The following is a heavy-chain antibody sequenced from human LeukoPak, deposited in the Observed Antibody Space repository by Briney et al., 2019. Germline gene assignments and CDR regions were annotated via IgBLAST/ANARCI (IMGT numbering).Heavy chain of an antibody. CDR1: GFTFSSSG. V-gene: IGHV3-33*01. CDR3: ASAPYGSGTFLDY. D-gene: IGHD3-10*01. J-gene: IGHJ4*02. Sequence: GGSLRLSCAASGFTFSSSGMHWVRQAPGKRLEWVAVIWYDGSDKYSADSVKGRFTISRDNSKNTLYLQMNSLRAEDTAVYYCASAPYGSGTFLDYWGQGTLVTVSS. CDR2: IWYDGSDK.